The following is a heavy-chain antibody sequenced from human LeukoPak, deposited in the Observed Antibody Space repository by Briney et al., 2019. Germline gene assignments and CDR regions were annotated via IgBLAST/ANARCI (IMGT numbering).Heavy chain of an antibody. J-gene: IGHJ4*02. CDR1: GFTFSSYA. CDR2: ISYDGSNK. CDR3: ARVTIAAAGTE. D-gene: IGHD6-13*01. V-gene: IGHV3-30*04. Sequence: GGSLRLSCAASGFTFSSYAMHWVRQAPGKGLEWVAVISYDGSNKYYADSVKGRFTISRDNSKNTLYLQTNSLRAEDTAVYYCARVTIAAAGTEWGQGTLVTVSS.